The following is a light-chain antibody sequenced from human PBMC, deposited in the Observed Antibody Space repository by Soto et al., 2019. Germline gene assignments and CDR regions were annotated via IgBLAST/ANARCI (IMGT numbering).Light chain of an antibody. J-gene: IGKJ3*01. CDR2: AAS. V-gene: IGKV1-27*01. CDR1: QGISNY. Sequence: DIQMTQSPSSLSASVGDRVTITGLARQGISNYLAWYQQKPGKVPKLLIYAASTLQSGVRSRFIGSGSGTDFTRTISRLQPADVATYYCQKYNSAPPFTFGPGTKVDIK. CDR3: QKYNSAPPFT.